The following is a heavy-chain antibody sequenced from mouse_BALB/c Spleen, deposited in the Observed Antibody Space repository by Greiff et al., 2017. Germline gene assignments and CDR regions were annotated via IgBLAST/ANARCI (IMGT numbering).Heavy chain of an antibody. CDR2: INPDSSTT. CDR1: GFDFSRYW. J-gene: IGHJ3*01. V-gene: IGHV4-1*02. D-gene: IGHD2-4*01. CDR3: ARRDYDQAWFAY. Sequence: EVKLLESGGGLVQPGGSLKLSCAASGFDFSRYWMSWVRQAPGKGLEWIGEINPDSSTTNYTPSLKDKFIISRDNAKNTLYLQMSKVRSEDTALYYCARRDYDQAWFAYWGQGTLVTVSA.